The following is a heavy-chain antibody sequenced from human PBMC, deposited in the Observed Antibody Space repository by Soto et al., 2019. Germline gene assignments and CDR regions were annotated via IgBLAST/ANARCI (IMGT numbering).Heavy chain of an antibody. CDR3: ARVYFKYDD. D-gene: IGHD3-16*01. CDR2: IKEDGSEK. Sequence: GGSLRLSCVASKFTFSNYWMTWVRQAPGKGLEWVANIKEDGSEKYYVDSVKGRFTISRDNAKNSLYLQMNSLRAEDTAVDFCARVYFKYDDWGQGTLVTVAS. J-gene: IGHJ4*02. V-gene: IGHV3-7*01. CDR1: KFTFSNYW.